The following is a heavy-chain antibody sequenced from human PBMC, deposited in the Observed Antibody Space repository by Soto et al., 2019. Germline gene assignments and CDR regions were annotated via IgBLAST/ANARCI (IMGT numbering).Heavy chain of an antibody. CDR2: ISVDGGTT. Sequence: SLRLSCAASGFTFSSYAMNWVRQAPGKGLEWVSIISVDGGTTSYADSVKGRFTISRDNSKNTLYLQMNSLRAEDTAVYYCAKKRVLVAAMYHFDYWGQGTLVTVSS. D-gene: IGHD2-15*01. V-gene: IGHV3-23*01. CDR1: GFTFSSYA. CDR3: AKKRVLVAAMYHFDY. J-gene: IGHJ4*02.